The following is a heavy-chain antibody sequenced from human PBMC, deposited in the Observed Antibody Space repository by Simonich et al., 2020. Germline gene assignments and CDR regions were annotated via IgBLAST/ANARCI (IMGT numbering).Heavy chain of an antibody. CDR2: INPNGGGT. V-gene: IGHV1-2*02. Sequence: QVQLVQSGAEVKKPGASVKVSCKASGYTFTGYYMNWVRQAPGQGLEVMGWINPNGGGTNYARKFQGRVTMTRDTSISTAYMELSRLRSDDTAVYYCARARLYSSSHAFDIWGQGTMVTVSS. D-gene: IGHD6-6*01. CDR3: ARARLYSSSHAFDI. CDR1: GYTFTGYY. J-gene: IGHJ3*02.